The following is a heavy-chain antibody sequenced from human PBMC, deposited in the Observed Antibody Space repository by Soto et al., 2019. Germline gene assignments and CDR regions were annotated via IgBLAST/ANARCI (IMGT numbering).Heavy chain of an antibody. D-gene: IGHD2-15*01. Sequence: SETLSLTCTFSGGSIRSGDYYWSWIRQPPGKGLEWIGYIYYSGSTYYNPSLKSRVTISVDTSKNQFSLKLSSVTAADTAVYYCARGLAATLNPLDYWGQGTLVTVSS. V-gene: IGHV4-30-4*01. J-gene: IGHJ4*02. CDR3: ARGLAATLNPLDY. CDR2: IYYSGST. CDR1: GGSIRSGDYY.